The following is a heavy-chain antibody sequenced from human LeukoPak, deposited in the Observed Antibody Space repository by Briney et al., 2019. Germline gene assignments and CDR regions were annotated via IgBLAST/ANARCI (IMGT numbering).Heavy chain of an antibody. V-gene: IGHV4-61*02. Sequence: SETLSLTCTVSGGSISSGSYYWSRIRQPAGKGLEWIGRIYTSGSTNYNPSLKSRVTISVDTSKNQFSLKLSSVTAADTAVYYCARSGSPLDYWGQGTLVTVSS. D-gene: IGHD3-10*01. J-gene: IGHJ4*02. CDR2: IYTSGST. CDR1: GGSISSGSYY. CDR3: ARSGSPLDY.